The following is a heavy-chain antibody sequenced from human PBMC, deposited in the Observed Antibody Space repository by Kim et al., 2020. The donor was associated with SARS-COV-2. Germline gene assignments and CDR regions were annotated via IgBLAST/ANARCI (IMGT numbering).Heavy chain of an antibody. CDR1: GFTFSNYG. Sequence: GGSLRLSCAASGFTFSNYGMYWVCQAPGKGLEWVAVISYDGSNKYYADSVRGRFTISRDNSKNILYLQMSSLRTEDTAVYYCAKGGFNLTGYSYGIHYGMDVWGQGTTVTVSS. V-gene: IGHV3-30*18. D-gene: IGHD5-18*01. CDR3: AKGGFNLTGYSYGIHYGMDV. CDR2: ISYDGSNK. J-gene: IGHJ6*02.